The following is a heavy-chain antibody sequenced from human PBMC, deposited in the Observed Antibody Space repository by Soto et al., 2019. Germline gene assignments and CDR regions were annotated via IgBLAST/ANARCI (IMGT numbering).Heavy chain of an antibody. D-gene: IGHD3-9*01. CDR3: ARDQRYYDILTGYSKQSPFDY. J-gene: IGHJ4*02. V-gene: IGHV1-69*04. CDR1: GGTFSSYT. Sequence: SVKVSCKASGGTFSSYTISWVRQAPGQGLEWMGRIIPILGIANYAQKFQGRVTITADKSTSTAYMELSSLRSEDTAVYYCARDQRYYDILTGYSKQSPFDYWGQGTLVTVSS. CDR2: IIPILGIA.